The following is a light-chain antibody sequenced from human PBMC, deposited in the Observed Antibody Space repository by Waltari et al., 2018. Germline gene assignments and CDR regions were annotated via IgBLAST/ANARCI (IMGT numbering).Light chain of an antibody. CDR2: HDS. Sequence: SYEVTQPPSVSVSPGQTASITCSGDNLGDKYISWYQQKPGQSPVLVIYHDSKRPEGIPERFPGSNYGNTATLTISGTQAMDETDYYCLAWDGSGYVFGTGTKVTVL. V-gene: IGLV3-1*01. CDR3: LAWDGSGYV. CDR1: NLGDKY. J-gene: IGLJ1*01.